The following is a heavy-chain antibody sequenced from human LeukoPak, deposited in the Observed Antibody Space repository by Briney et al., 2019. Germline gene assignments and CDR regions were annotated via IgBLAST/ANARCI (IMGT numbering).Heavy chain of an antibody. D-gene: IGHD6-19*01. J-gene: IGHJ4*02. CDR1: GFTFDDYA. V-gene: IGHV3-9*01. Sequence: GRSLRLSCAASGFTFDDYAMHWVRQTPGKGLEWVSGISWNSGSIGYADSVRGRFTISRDNAKNSLYLQMNSLRAEDTALYYCAKDMYSGIAVAGVDYWGQGTLVTVSS. CDR2: ISWNSGSI. CDR3: AKDMYSGIAVAGVDY.